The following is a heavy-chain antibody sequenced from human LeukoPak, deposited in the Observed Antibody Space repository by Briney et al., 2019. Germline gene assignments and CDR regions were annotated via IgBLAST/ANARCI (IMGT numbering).Heavy chain of an antibody. V-gene: IGHV3-30*04. D-gene: IGHD6-19*01. CDR2: ISYDGSNK. J-gene: IGHJ4*02. CDR1: GFTFSSYA. CDR3: ARVRQSSGWYDYFDY. Sequence: GGSLRLSCAASGFTFSSYAMHWVRQAPGKGLEWVAVISYDGSNKYYADSVKGRFTISRDNSKNTLYLQMNSLTAEDTAVYYCARVRQSSGWYDYFDYWGQGTLVTVSS.